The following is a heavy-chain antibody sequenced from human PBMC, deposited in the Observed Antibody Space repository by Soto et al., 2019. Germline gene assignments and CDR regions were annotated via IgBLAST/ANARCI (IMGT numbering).Heavy chain of an antibody. CDR3: ANNYGNYRFSYYGMDV. CDR2: ISSSGGST. CDR1: GFTFSSYA. V-gene: IGHV3-23*01. D-gene: IGHD4-17*01. Sequence: GGSLRLSCAASGFTFSSYAMSWVRQAPGKGLEWVSAISSSGGSTYYADSVKGRFTISRDNSKNTLYLQMNSLRAEDTAVYYCANNYGNYRFSYYGMDVWGQGTTVTVSS. J-gene: IGHJ6*02.